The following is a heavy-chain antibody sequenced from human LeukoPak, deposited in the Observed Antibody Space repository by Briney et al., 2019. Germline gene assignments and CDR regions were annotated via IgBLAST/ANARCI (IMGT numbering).Heavy chain of an antibody. D-gene: IGHD3-3*02. Sequence: SETLTLTCSVSTYSISSAYYWGWIRQPPGKGLQWIGSIYHSGSTSYNPSLKSRVTISVDTSKNQFSLKLSSVTAADAAVYYCARGRAFFDWGQGTLVTVSS. J-gene: IGHJ4*02. CDR2: IYHSGST. CDR1: TYSISSAYY. V-gene: IGHV4-38-2*02. CDR3: ARGRAFFD.